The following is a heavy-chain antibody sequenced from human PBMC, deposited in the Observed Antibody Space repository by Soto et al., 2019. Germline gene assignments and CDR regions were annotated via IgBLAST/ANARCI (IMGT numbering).Heavy chain of an antibody. Sequence: SETLPLTCTVSGGSISSYYWSWIRQPPGKGLEWIGYIYYSGSTNYNPSLKSRVTISVDTPKNQFSLKLSSVTAADTAVYYCARRVDTAAFDIWGQGTMVTVSS. J-gene: IGHJ3*02. D-gene: IGHD5-18*01. V-gene: IGHV4-59*08. CDR3: ARRVDTAAFDI. CDR2: IYYSGST. CDR1: GGSISSYY.